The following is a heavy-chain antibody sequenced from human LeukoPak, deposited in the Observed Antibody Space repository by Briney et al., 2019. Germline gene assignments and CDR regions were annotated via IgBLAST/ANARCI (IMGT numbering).Heavy chain of an antibody. CDR3: ARVIYDSGSYPFDY. V-gene: IGHV4-34*01. Sequence: SETLSLICAVYGGSFSGYYWSWIRQPPGKGLEGIGEINHSGSTNYNPSLKSRVTISVDTSKNQFSLKLSSVTAADTAVYFCARVIYDSGSYPFDYWGQGTLVTVSS. CDR1: GGSFSGYY. CDR2: INHSGST. D-gene: IGHD3-10*01. J-gene: IGHJ4*02.